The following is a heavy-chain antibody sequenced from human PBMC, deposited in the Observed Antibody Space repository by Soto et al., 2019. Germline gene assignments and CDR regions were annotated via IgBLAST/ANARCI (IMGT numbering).Heavy chain of an antibody. CDR2: INHSGST. V-gene: IGHV4-34*01. J-gene: IGHJ5*02. Sequence: PPETLSLTCAVYGGSFSGYYWSWIRQPPGKGLEWIGEINHSGSTNYNPSLKSRVTISVDTSKNQFSLKLSSVTAADTAVYYCAVTPPDVPVGWCDPWGQGTMGTVSS. CDR3: AVTPPDVPVGWCDP. D-gene: IGHD2-15*01. CDR1: GGSFSGYY.